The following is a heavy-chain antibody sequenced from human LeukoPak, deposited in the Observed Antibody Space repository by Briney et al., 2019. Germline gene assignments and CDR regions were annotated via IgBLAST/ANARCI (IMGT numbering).Heavy chain of an antibody. D-gene: IGHD6-19*01. V-gene: IGHV4-34*01. J-gene: IGHJ6*02. CDR3: ARGRIAVAGPIYYYYGMDV. Sequence: SETLSLTCAVYGESFSGNYWSWIRQPPGKGLEWIEEINHRGSTKHNPSLKSRVTISLDTSKNQFSLRLSSVTAADAAVYYCARGRIAVAGPIYYYYGMDVWGQGTTVTVSS. CDR2: INHRGST. CDR1: GESFSGNY.